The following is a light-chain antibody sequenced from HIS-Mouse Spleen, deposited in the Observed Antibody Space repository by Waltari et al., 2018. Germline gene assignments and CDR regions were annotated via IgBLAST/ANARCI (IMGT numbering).Light chain of an antibody. J-gene: IGKJ1*01. CDR3: QQLNSYTTT. V-gene: IGKV1-9*01. CDR1: QGISSY. Sequence: DIQLTQSPSFLSASVGDRVTITCRASQGISSYLAWYQQKPGKAPKLLIYAASTLQSGVPSRFSGSGSGTEFTLTISSLQPEDVATYYCQQLNSYTTTFGQGTKVEIK. CDR2: AAS.